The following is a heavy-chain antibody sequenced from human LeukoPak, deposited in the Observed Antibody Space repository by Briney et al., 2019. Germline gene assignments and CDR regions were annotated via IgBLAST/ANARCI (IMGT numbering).Heavy chain of an antibody. J-gene: IGHJ3*02. CDR3: ARGVGGSRAFDI. V-gene: IGHV3-66*01. CDR1: GFTVSDNH. D-gene: IGHD2-15*01. CDR2: IDNVGGT. Sequence: PGGSLRLSCVASGFTVSDNHVSWVRQAPGKGLEWVSLIDNVGGTYYADSVKGRFTISRDNAKKMLYLQMSSLRAEDTAVYYCARGVGGSRAFDIWGQGTMVTVSS.